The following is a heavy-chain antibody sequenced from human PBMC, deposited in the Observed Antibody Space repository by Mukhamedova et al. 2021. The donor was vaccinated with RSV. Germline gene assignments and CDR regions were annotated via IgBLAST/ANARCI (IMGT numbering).Heavy chain of an antibody. Sequence: GSNKYYADSVKGRFTISRDNSKNTLYLQMNSLRAEDTAVYYCASTYDSSGYSAFDIWGQGTMVTVSS. D-gene: IGHD3-22*01. J-gene: IGHJ3*02. V-gene: IGHV3-30*01. CDR2: GSNK. CDR3: ASTYDSSGYSAFDI.